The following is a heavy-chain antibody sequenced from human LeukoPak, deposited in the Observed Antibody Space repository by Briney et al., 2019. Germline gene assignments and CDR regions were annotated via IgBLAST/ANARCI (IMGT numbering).Heavy chain of an antibody. Sequence: SETLSLTCTVSGGSISSSSYYWGWIRQPPGKGLEWIGSIYYSGSTYYNPSLKSRVTISVDTSKNQFSLRLSSVTAADTAVYYCARDSVTATVTTTSYYYYYYMDVWGKGTTVTVSS. CDR3: ARDSVTATVTTTSYYYYYYMDV. CDR1: GGSISSSSYY. J-gene: IGHJ6*03. CDR2: IYYSGST. D-gene: IGHD4-17*01. V-gene: IGHV4-39*02.